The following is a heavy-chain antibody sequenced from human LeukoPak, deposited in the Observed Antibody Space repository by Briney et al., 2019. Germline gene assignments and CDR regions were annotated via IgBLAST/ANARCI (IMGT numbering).Heavy chain of an antibody. CDR2: ISAYNGNT. V-gene: IGHV1-18*04. Sequence: ASMKVSCKASGYTFTSYGISWVRQAPGQGLEWMGWISAYNGNTNYAQKLQGRVTMTTDTSTSTAYMELRSLRSDDTAVYYCARSILTGYYPGGYYFDYWGQGTLVTVSS. J-gene: IGHJ4*02. CDR3: ARSILTGYYPGGYYFDY. D-gene: IGHD3-9*01. CDR1: GYTFTSYG.